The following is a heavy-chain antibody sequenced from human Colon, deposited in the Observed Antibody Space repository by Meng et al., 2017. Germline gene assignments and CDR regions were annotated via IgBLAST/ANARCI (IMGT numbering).Heavy chain of an antibody. V-gene: IGHV3-73*01. CDR3: TVCSRGHI. CDR2: IRSKTDTYAT. CDR1: GFTFSGSD. J-gene: IGHJ3*02. D-gene: IGHD6-13*01. Sequence: GESLKISCVVSGFTFSGSDVHWVRQAPGKGLEWVGRIRSKTDTYATAFAASGKGRFTISRDDSKNTAYLQWNSLKAEYTAVYYCTVCSRGHIWGQGTMVTVSS.